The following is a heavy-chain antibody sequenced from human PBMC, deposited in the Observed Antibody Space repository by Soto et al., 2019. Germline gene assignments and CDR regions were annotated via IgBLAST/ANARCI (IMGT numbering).Heavy chain of an antibody. V-gene: IGHV3-21*01. Sequence: EVQLVESGGGLVKPGGSLRLSCAASGFTFSSYSMNWVRQAPGKGLEWVSSISGSNSYIYYADSVKGRFTISRDNAKNSLYLQMNSLRAEDTAVYYCARVVYGGNSGGSNYWGQGTQVTVSS. CDR2: ISGSNSYI. CDR1: GFTFSSYS. D-gene: IGHD2-21*02. J-gene: IGHJ4*02. CDR3: ARVVYGGNSGGSNY.